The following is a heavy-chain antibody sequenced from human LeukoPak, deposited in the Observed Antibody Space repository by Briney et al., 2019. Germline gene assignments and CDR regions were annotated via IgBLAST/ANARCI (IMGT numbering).Heavy chain of an antibody. CDR1: GGSISSSSYY. J-gene: IGHJ4*02. Sequence: PSETLSLTCTVSGGSISSSSYYWGWIRQPPGKGLEWIGSIYYSGSTYYNPSLKSRVTISVDTSKNQFSLKLSSVTAADTAVYYCARRTTYDSSGYYRTHFDYWGQGTLVTVSS. V-gene: IGHV4-39*07. CDR3: ARRTTYDSSGYYRTHFDY. CDR2: IYYSGST. D-gene: IGHD3-22*01.